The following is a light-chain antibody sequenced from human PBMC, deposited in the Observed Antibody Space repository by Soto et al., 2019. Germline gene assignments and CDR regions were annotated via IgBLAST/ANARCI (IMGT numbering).Light chain of an antibody. CDR2: DVS. CDR3: SSYTSSATYV. CDR1: SSDVGNYNY. Sequence: QSVLTQPASVSGSPGQSITISCTGTSSDVGNYNYVSWHQHHPGKAPKLMINDVSNRPSGVSSRFSGSKSGNTASLTISGLQAEDEADYYCSSYTSSATYVFGPGTKVTVL. J-gene: IGLJ1*01. V-gene: IGLV2-14*03.